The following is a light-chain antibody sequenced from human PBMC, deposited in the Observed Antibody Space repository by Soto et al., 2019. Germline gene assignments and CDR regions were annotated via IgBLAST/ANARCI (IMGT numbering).Light chain of an antibody. Sequence: EIVRTQSPATLSLSPGERATLSCRASQSVSSYLAWYQQKPGQAHRLLIYDAYNRATGIQARFSGSGSGTDFTLTIRSLEPEDFAVYYCKQRRNWPITFGQGTRLEIK. V-gene: IGKV3-11*01. CDR2: DAY. J-gene: IGKJ5*01. CDR1: QSVSSY. CDR3: KQRRNWPIT.